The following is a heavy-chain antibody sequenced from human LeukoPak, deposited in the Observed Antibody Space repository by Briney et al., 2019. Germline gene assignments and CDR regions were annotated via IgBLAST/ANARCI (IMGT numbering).Heavy chain of an antibody. CDR2: ISSSGSTI. CDR1: GFTFSNYE. Sequence: GGSLRLSCAASGFTFSNYEMNWVRQAPGKGLEWVSYISSSGSTIYSADSVKGRFTISRDNAKNSLYLQMNRLRAEDTAVYFCARGGNRMKEFWGQGTLVTVSS. D-gene: IGHD1-14*01. J-gene: IGHJ4*02. V-gene: IGHV3-48*03. CDR3: ARGGNRMKEF.